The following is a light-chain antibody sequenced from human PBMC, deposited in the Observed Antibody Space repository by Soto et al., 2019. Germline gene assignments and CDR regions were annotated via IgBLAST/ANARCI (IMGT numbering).Light chain of an antibody. CDR2: KAS. J-gene: IGKJ4*01. V-gene: IGKV1-5*03. CDR1: HSISTW. CDR3: EQYNTYPLT. Sequence: DIQMTQSPSTLSASVGDRVTITCRASHSISTWLAWYQQKPGKAPKPLIYKASSLEGGAQSRLSGSGSGTEFNITISSLQPDDVATYYCEQYNTYPLTFGGGTTVDIK.